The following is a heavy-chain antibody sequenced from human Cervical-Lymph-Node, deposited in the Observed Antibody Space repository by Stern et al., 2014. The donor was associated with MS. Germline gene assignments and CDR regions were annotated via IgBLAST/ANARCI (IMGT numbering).Heavy chain of an antibody. CDR1: GYTFISYD. Sequence: QVQLVQSGAEVKKPGASVKVSCKASGYTFISYDINWMRQAPGQGLEWMGWISPTSGHTAYSQKFQGRVTMTRNTSISTAYMELSSLRSEDTAVYYCARPYYDFWSANPFDSWGQGTLITVSS. J-gene: IGHJ4*02. CDR3: ARPYYDFWSANPFDS. D-gene: IGHD3-3*01. CDR2: ISPTSGHT. V-gene: IGHV1-8*01.